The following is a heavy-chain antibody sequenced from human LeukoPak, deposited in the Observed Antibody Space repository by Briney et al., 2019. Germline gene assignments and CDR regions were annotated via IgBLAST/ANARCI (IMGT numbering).Heavy chain of an antibody. D-gene: IGHD6-13*01. J-gene: IGHJ4*02. CDR2: IYYSGST. V-gene: IGHV4-59*01. CDR3: ARGCSSSWCFDY. CDR1: GGSISRYY. Sequence: PAETLSLTCTVSGGSISRYYWSWIRQPPGKGLEWIRYIYYSGSTNYNPSLKSRVTISVDTSKNQFSLKLSSVTAADTAVYYCARGCSSSWCFDYWGQGTLVTVSS.